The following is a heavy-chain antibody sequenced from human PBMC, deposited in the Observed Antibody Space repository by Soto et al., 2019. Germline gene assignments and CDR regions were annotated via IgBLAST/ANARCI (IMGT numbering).Heavy chain of an antibody. Sequence: SETLSLTCTVSGGSISSSSYYWGWIRQPPGKGLEWIGSIYYSGSTCYNPSLKSRVTISVDTSKNQFSLKLSSVTAADTAVYYCAKGGSGSYSNAFDIWGQGTMVTVSS. D-gene: IGHD3-10*01. CDR2: IYYSGST. J-gene: IGHJ3*02. CDR1: GGSISSSSYY. CDR3: AKGGSGSYSNAFDI. V-gene: IGHV4-39*01.